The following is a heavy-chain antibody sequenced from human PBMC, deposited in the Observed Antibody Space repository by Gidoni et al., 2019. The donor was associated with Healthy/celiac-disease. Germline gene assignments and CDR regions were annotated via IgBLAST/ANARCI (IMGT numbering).Heavy chain of an antibody. CDR1: GYTFTSYA. J-gene: IGHJ5*02. CDR2: INTNTGNP. Sequence: QVQLVHSGSELKKPGASVKVSCKASGYTFTSYAMNWVRQAPGQGREWMGWINTNTGNPTYAQGFTGRFVFSLDTSVSTAYLQISSLKAEDTAVYYCARGITNSIAVANTNWFDPWGQGTLVTVSS. D-gene: IGHD6-19*01. V-gene: IGHV7-4-1*02. CDR3: ARGITNSIAVANTNWFDP.